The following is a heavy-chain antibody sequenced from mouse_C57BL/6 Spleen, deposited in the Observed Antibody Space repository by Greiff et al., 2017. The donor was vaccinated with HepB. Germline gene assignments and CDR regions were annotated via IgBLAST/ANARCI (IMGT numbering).Heavy chain of an antibody. V-gene: IGHV1-80*01. CDR1: GYAFSSYW. J-gene: IGHJ1*03. D-gene: IGHD2-4*01. Sequence: SGAELVKPGASVKISCKASGYAFSSYWMNWVKQRPGKGLEWIGQIYPGDGDTNYNGKFKGKATLTADKSSSTAYMQLSSLTSEDSAVYFCARGITTSRWYFDVWGTGTTVTVSS. CDR3: ARGITTSRWYFDV. CDR2: IYPGDGDT.